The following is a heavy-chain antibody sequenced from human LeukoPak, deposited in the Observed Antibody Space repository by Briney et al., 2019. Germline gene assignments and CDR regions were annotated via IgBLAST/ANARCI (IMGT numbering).Heavy chain of an antibody. J-gene: IGHJ4*02. Sequence: GESPKISCKGSGYSFTSYWIGWVRQMPGKGLEWMGIIYPGDSDTRYSPSFQGQVTISADKSISTAYLQWSSLKASDTAMYYCARLSSGGGNNIRYFDYWGQGTLVTVSS. CDR3: ARLSSGGGNNIRYFDY. D-gene: IGHD4-23*01. CDR1: GYSFTSYW. V-gene: IGHV5-51*01. CDR2: IYPGDSDT.